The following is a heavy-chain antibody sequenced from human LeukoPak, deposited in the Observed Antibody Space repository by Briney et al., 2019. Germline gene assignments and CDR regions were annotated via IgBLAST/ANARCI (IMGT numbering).Heavy chain of an antibody. V-gene: IGHV3-23*01. CDR3: AQQPGIWVGANHFDP. Sequence: PGGSLRLSCAASGFTFSSYAMSWVRQAPGKGLEWVSAISGSGGSTYYADSVKGRFTISRDNSKNTLYLQMNSLRAEDTAVYYCAQQPGIWVGANHFDPWGQGTLVTVSS. CDR2: ISGSGGST. J-gene: IGHJ5*02. CDR1: GFTFSSYA. D-gene: IGHD1-26*01.